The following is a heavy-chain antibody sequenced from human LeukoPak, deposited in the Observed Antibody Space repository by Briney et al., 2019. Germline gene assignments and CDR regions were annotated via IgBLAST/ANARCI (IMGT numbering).Heavy chain of an antibody. CDR2: ISSIGSAI. J-gene: IGHJ4*02. Sequence: GGSLRLSCAAAGFTFNSYEMNGGRQAPGKGLGWVSKISSIGSAIYSADSVKGRFTNSRDNAKSTLYLQMSSLRAEDTDAYYCARGGSLGYWGQGTMVTVSS. D-gene: IGHD6-19*01. CDR1: GFTFNSYE. CDR3: ARGGSLGY. V-gene: IGHV3-48*03.